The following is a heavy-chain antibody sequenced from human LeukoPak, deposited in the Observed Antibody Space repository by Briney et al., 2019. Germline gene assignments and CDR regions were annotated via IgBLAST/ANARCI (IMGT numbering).Heavy chain of an antibody. D-gene: IGHD3-22*01. Sequence: GGSLRLSGAASGFTFSSYAMSWVRQAPGKGLEWVSAISGSGGSTYYADSVKGRSTISRDNSKNTLYLQMNSLRAEDTAVYYCAKGGQGYYDSSGYYNFDYWGQGTLVTVSS. CDR1: GFTFSSYA. V-gene: IGHV3-23*01. CDR2: ISGSGGST. CDR3: AKGGQGYYDSSGYYNFDY. J-gene: IGHJ4*02.